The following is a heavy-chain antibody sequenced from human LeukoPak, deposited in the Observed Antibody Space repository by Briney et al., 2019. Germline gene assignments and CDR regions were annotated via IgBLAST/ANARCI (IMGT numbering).Heavy chain of an antibody. CDR3: AREMATIKGAFDI. V-gene: IGHV1-46*01. CDR1: GYTFTSYY. D-gene: IGHD5-24*01. J-gene: IGHJ3*02. CDR2: INPSGGGT. Sequence: ASVKVSCKASGYTFTSYYMHWVRQAPGQGLEWMGIINPSGGGTSYAQKFQGRVTITADESTSTAYMELSSLRSEDTAVYYCAREMATIKGAFDIWGQGTMVTVSS.